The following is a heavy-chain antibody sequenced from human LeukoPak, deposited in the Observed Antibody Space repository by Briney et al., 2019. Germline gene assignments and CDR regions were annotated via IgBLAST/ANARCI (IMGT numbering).Heavy chain of an antibody. Sequence: PGGSLRLSCAASGFPFSDYVMHWVRQAPGKGLEWVAVIRYDGNNKYYADSVKGRSTISRDNSKNMLYLQMNSLGTEDTAVYYCAKDRWGAVASFDYWGQGTLVTVSS. CDR1: GFPFSDYV. CDR3: AKDRWGAVASFDY. D-gene: IGHD6-19*01. J-gene: IGHJ4*02. CDR2: IRYDGNNK. V-gene: IGHV3-30*02.